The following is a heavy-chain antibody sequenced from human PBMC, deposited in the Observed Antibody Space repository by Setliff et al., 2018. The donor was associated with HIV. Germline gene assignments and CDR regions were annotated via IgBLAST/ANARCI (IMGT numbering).Heavy chain of an antibody. D-gene: IGHD1-26*01. J-gene: IGHJ4*02. CDR2: IAPSDSDV. CDR3: AMFFSGTPFDF. Sequence: GESLKISCKGSGYIFTNYWIGWVRQMPGKGLEWMGVIAPSDSDVRYSPSFQGRVTISADKSISTAYLQWGSLKASDTAMYYCAMFFSGTPFDFWGQGTLVTVSS. CDR1: GYIFTNYW. V-gene: IGHV5-51*01.